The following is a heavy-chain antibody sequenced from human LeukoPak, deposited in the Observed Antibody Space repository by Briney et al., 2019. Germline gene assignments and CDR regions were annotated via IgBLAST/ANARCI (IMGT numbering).Heavy chain of an antibody. CDR1: GFTFSNYW. CDR3: ARGSGGWLIDY. CDR2: INSDGSST. D-gene: IGHD5-12*01. V-gene: IGHV3-74*01. J-gene: IGHJ4*02. Sequence: GGSLRLSCAASGFTFSNYWMHWVRQAPGKGLVWVSRINSDGSSTSYADSVKGRFTISRDNAKNTVYLQMNSLRAEGTAVYYCARGSGGWLIDYWGQGTLVTVSS.